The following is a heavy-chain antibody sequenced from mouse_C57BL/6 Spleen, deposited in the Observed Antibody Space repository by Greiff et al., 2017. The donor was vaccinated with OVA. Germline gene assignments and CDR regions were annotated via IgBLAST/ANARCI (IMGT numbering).Heavy chain of an antibody. CDR2: IRSGSSTI. Sequence: EVQLVESGGGLVKPGGSLKLSCAASGFTFSAYGMHWVRQAPETGLEWVAYIRSGSSTISYADTVKGRFTLSRDNAQNTLFLQMTSLRSEDTAMYYGAKNLGLREPWFAYWGQGTLVTVSA. CDR3: AKNLGLREPWFAY. D-gene: IGHD2-2*01. V-gene: IGHV5-17*01. J-gene: IGHJ3*01. CDR1: GFTFSAYG.